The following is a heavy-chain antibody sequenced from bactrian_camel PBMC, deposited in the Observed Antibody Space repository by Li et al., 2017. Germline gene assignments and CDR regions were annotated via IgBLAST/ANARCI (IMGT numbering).Heavy chain of an antibody. CDR2: ISTDGDP. J-gene: IGHJ4*01. Sequence: QVQLVESGGGSVQAGGSLRLSCAASGYRYASYCMAWFRQAPGKEREGVASISTDGDPTYADSVKGRFTISKDNEKNILYLQMNSLKPEDTAKYYCAADFLQYCSSSRLNYWGQGTQVTVS. D-gene: IGHD1*01. V-gene: IGHV3S55*01. CDR3: AADFLQYCSSSRLNY. CDR1: GYRYASYC.